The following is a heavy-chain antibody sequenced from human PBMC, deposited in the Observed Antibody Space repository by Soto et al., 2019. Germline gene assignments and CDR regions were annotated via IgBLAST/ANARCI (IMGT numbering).Heavy chain of an antibody. Sequence: QVQLVQSGAEGKKPGASVNVSCEASGYTFTTYSMSWVRQAPGQGLEWMGWISGYNGNTNYAQKIRGRVTMTTDTSTKTVYMELRSLRSDDTAVYYCARSVYGGNSGSWYFDLWGRGTLVTVSS. J-gene: IGHJ2*01. D-gene: IGHD4-17*01. CDR2: ISGYNGNT. V-gene: IGHV1-18*01. CDR3: ARSVYGGNSGSWYFDL. CDR1: GYTFTTYS.